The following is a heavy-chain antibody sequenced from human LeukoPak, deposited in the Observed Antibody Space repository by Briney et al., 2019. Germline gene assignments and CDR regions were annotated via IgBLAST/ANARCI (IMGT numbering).Heavy chain of an antibody. CDR2: MHYSGST. D-gene: IGHD6-13*01. CDR3: ARGYSSSWYGDWLDP. CDR1: GGSISSYY. J-gene: IGHJ5*02. Sequence: SETLSLTCTVSGGSISSYYWSWIRQPPGKGLEWIGYMHYSGSTNYNPSLKSRVTTSVDTSKNQFSLKLSSVTAADTAVYHCARGYSSSWYGDWLDPWGQGTLVTVSS. V-gene: IGHV4-59*01.